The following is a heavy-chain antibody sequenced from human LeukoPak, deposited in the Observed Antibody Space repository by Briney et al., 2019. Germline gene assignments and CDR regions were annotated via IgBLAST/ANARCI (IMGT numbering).Heavy chain of an antibody. CDR1: GFTFSSYW. D-gene: IGHD4-23*01. CDR2: INRDGSST. Sequence: PGGSLRLSCAASGFTFSSYWMHWVRQAPGKGLVWVSRINRDGSSTSYADSVKGRFTISRDNAKNTLYLQMNSLRAEDTAVYYCASLVHGNHFDYWGQGTLVTVSS. V-gene: IGHV3-74*01. J-gene: IGHJ4*02. CDR3: ASLVHGNHFDY.